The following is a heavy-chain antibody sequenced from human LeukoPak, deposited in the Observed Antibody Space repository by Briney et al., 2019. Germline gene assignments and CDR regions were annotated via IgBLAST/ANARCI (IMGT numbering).Heavy chain of an antibody. CDR2: ISSSSSYI. Sequence: GGSLRLSCAASGFTFSDYTMNWVRQAPGKGLEWVSSISSSSSYIYYADSVKGRSTISRDNAKNSLYLQMNSLRAEDTAVYYCARDEGGLLWFGELLGYFDYWGQGTLVTVSS. CDR3: ARDEGGLLWFGELLGYFDY. CDR1: GFTFSDYT. D-gene: IGHD3-10*01. J-gene: IGHJ4*02. V-gene: IGHV3-21*01.